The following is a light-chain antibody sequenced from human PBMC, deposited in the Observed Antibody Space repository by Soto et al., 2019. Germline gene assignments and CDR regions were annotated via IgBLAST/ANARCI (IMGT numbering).Light chain of an antibody. CDR1: QSVSTR. V-gene: IGKV1-5*02. CDR3: QQYSVYWT. J-gene: IGKJ1*01. CDR2: DAS. Sequence: DIQMTQSPSSLSASVGDRVTIICRASQSVSTRLAWYQQKPGKAPKVLIYDASSWAGGVPSRFTGSGSGTEFTLTIIRLQPDDFATYYCQQYSVYWTFGQGTKVEIK.